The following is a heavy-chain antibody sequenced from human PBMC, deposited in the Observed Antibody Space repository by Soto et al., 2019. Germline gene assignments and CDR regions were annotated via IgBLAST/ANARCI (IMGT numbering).Heavy chain of an antibody. CDR2: IIPILGIA. V-gene: IGHV1-69*02. J-gene: IGHJ4*02. Sequence: QVQLVQSGAEVKKPGSSVKVSCKASGGTFSSYTISWVRQAPGQGLEGMGRIIPILGIANYAQKFQGRVTITADKSTSTAYMELSSLRSEDTAVYYCAGADIVAAFDYWGQGTLVTVSS. D-gene: IGHD5-12*01. CDR1: GGTFSSYT. CDR3: AGADIVAAFDY.